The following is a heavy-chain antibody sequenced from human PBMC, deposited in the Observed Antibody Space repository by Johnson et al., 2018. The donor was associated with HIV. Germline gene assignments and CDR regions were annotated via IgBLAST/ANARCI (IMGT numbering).Heavy chain of an antibody. CDR1: GFTFSNAW. J-gene: IGHJ3*02. D-gene: IGHD4-17*01. V-gene: IGHV3-15*01. CDR2: IKSNTDGGTT. CDR3: ARGGLGDYVVACDI. Sequence: MLLVESGGGVVQPGRSLRLSCVASGFTFSNAWMSWVRQAPGKGLEWVGHIKSNTDGGTTDYVASVKGRFTISRDDSKNTLYLQMNSLKTEDTAVYYCARGGLGDYVVACDIWGQGTRVTVSS.